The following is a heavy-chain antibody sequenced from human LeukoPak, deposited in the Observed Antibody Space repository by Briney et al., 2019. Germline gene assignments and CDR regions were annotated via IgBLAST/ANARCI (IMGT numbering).Heavy chain of an antibody. CDR1: GGSISSSY. CDR2: IYYSGST. V-gene: IGHV4-59*08. D-gene: IGHD3-10*01. CDR3: ARAASPYYYGSGTYYSRFDY. J-gene: IGHJ4*02. Sequence: SETLSLTCTVSGGSISSSYWSWIRQPPGKGLEWIGYIYYSGSTNYNPSLKSRVTISVDTSKKQFSLKLSSVTAADTAVYYCARAASPYYYGSGTYYSRFDYWGQGTLVTVSS.